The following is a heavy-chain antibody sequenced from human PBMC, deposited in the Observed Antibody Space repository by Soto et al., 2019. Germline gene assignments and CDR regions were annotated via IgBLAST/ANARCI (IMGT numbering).Heavy chain of an antibody. V-gene: IGHV3-9*01. D-gene: IGHD4-17*01. CDR2: ISWHSGSI. CDR3: AKASYCYYAFDY. Sequence: EVQLVESGGGLVQPGRSLRLSCAASGFTFDDYAMHWVRQAPGKGLEWVSGISWHSGSIGYADTVKGRFTIPRDNAKNSLYLQMNSLRSEDTALYYCAKASYCYYAFDYWGQGTLVTVSS. CDR1: GFTFDDYA. J-gene: IGHJ4*02.